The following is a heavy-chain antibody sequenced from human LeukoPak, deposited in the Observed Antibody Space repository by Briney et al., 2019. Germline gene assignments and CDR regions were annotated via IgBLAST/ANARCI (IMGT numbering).Heavy chain of an antibody. V-gene: IGHV3-23*01. D-gene: IGHD2-15*01. CDR3: ARDYIVVVVAATFPGMDV. Sequence: GGSLRLSCAASGFTFSSYPMNWVRQAPGKGLEWVSAISGSGAGTYYADSVKGRFTISRDNSKNTLYLQMNSLRAEDTALYYCARDYIVVVVAATFPGMDVWGQGTTVTVSS. CDR2: ISGSGAGT. J-gene: IGHJ6*02. CDR1: GFTFSSYP.